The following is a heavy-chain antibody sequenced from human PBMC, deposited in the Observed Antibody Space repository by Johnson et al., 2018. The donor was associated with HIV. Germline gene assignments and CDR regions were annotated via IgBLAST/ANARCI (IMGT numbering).Heavy chain of an antibody. CDR3: ARDGAKQLARDAFDI. J-gene: IGHJ3*02. D-gene: IGHD6-6*01. CDR2: TSYAGSNK. CDR1: GFTFSSYA. Sequence: QVLLVESGGGVVQPGGSLILSCAASGFTFSSYAMHWVRQAPGKGLAWVAITSYAGSNKYYADSVKGRFTISRDNSKNTLYLQMNSLRAEDTAVYYCARDGAKQLARDAFDIWGQGTMVTVSS. V-gene: IGHV3-30-3*01.